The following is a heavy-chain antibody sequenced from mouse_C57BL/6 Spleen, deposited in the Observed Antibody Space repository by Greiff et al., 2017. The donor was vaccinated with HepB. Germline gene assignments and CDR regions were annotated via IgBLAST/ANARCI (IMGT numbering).Heavy chain of an antibody. CDR1: GYTFTSYG. V-gene: IGHV1-81*01. CDR3: ARSPQLGRDAMDY. J-gene: IGHJ4*01. CDR2: IYPRSGNT. Sequence: QVQLKQSGAELARPGASVKLSCKASGYTFTSYGISWVKQRTGQGLEWIGEIYPRSGNTYYNEKFKGKATLTADKSSSTAYMELRSLTSEDSAVYFCARSPQLGRDAMDYWGQGTSVTVSS. D-gene: IGHD4-1*02.